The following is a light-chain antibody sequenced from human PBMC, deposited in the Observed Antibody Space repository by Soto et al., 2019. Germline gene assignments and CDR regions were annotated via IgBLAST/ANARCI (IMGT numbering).Light chain of an antibody. Sequence: ASVTITYRASQTISTWMAWYQQKPGKAPKLLVYDASTLQSGVPSTFSGSGSGTEFTLTISSVQPEDFATYFCQHYETFSWTFGQGTKVDIK. V-gene: IGKV1-5*01. CDR1: QTISTW. J-gene: IGKJ1*01. CDR2: DAS. CDR3: QHYETFSWT.